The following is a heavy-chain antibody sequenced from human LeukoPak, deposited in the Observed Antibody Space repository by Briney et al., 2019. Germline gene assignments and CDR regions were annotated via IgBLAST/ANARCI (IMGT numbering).Heavy chain of an antibody. J-gene: IGHJ6*04. CDR3: AKTLAYCAGDCYAYYYYGMDV. Sequence: GGSLRLSCAASGFTFSSYAMSWVRQAPGKGLEWVSAISGSGGSTYYADSVKGRFTISRDNSKNTLYLQMNNLRAEDTAVYYCAKTLAYCAGDCYAYYYYGMDVWGKGTTVTASS. CDR1: GFTFSSYA. CDR2: ISGSGGST. D-gene: IGHD2-21*02. V-gene: IGHV3-23*01.